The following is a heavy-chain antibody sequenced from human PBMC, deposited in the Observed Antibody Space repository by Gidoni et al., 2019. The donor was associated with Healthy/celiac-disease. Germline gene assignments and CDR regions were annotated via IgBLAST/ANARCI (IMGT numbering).Heavy chain of an antibody. CDR3: ARDRPPYDSSGYYPGNFDY. V-gene: IGHV3-48*02. D-gene: IGHD3-22*01. CDR1: GFTFSSYS. Sequence: EVQLVESGGGLVQPGWSLRLSCAASGFTFSSYSMNWVRQAPGKGLEWVSYISSSSSTIYYADSVKGRFTISRDNAKNSLYLQMNSLRDEDTAVYYCARDRPPYDSSGYYPGNFDYWGQGTLVTVSS. CDR2: ISSSSSTI. J-gene: IGHJ4*02.